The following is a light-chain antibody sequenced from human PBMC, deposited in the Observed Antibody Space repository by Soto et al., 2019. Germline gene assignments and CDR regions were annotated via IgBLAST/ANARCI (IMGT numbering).Light chain of an antibody. CDR2: GAS. J-gene: IGKJ4*01. V-gene: IGKV3-15*01. Sequence: EIVMTQSPATLSVSPGEGATLSCRASQSLSSSLAWYQQKPGQAPRLLIYGASTRATGIPARFSGSGSGTEFTLTISSLEPEDFAVYYCQQRSNWPPGLTFGGGTKVEIK. CDR3: QQRSNWPPGLT. CDR1: QSLSSS.